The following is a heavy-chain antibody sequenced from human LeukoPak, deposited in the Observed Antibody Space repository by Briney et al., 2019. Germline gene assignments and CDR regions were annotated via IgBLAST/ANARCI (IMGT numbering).Heavy chain of an antibody. D-gene: IGHD4-17*01. CDR1: GYTFTSYD. V-gene: IGHV1-8*01. CDR2: MSPNSGDT. CDR3: ARREMYGDYEDYFDY. J-gene: IGHJ4*02. Sequence: ASVKVSCKASGYTFTSYDFNWVRQATGQRPEWMGWMSPNSGDTGYAQKFQDRVTMTRNTSISTAYMELSSLRSDDTAVYYCARREMYGDYEDYFDYWGQGTLVTVSS.